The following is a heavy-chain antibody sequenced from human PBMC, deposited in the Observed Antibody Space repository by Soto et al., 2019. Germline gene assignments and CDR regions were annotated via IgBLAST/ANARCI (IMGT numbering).Heavy chain of an antibody. CDR1: GFSFNAYW. CDR2: INRDGGDT. CDR3: VRARAQYYFDS. D-gene: IGHD5-12*01. Sequence: GGSLRLSCSASGFSFNAYWMHWVRQAPGKGLVWVSRINRDGGDTTYADSVKGRFTSSRDNAKSTLFLQMNSLRVEDTAVYYCVRARAQYYFDSWGQGTLVTVSS. J-gene: IGHJ4*02. V-gene: IGHV3-74*01.